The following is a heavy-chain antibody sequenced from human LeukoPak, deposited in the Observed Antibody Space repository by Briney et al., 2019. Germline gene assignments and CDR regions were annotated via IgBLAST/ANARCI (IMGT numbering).Heavy chain of an antibody. V-gene: IGHV1-3*01. D-gene: IGHD4-17*01. CDR1: GYTFTSYA. J-gene: IGHJ1*01. CDR2: INAGNGNT. CDR3: ARDSSPTVTSPREYFQH. Sequence: PGASVKVSCKASGYTFTSYAMHWVRQAPGQRLEWMGWINAGNGNTKYSQKFQGRVTMTRDTSTSTVYMELSSLRSEDTAVYYCARDSSPTVTSPREYFQHWGQGTLVTVSS.